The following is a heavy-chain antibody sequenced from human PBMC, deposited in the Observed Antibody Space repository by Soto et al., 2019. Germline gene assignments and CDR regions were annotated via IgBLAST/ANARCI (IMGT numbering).Heavy chain of an antibody. CDR2: IIPIFGTA. CDR1: GGTFRSYA. CDR3: AADIVVVPAAIIGANFYYGMDV. V-gene: IGHV1-69*13. J-gene: IGHJ6*02. Sequence: GASVKVSCKASGGTFRSYAISWVRQAPGQGLEWMGGIIPIFGTANYAQKFQGRVTITADESTSTAYMEMSSLRSEDTAVYYWAADIVVVPAAIIGANFYYGMDVWGQGTTVTVSS. D-gene: IGHD2-2*02.